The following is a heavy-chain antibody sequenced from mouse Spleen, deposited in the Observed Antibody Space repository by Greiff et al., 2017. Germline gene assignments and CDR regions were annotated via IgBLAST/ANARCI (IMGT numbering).Heavy chain of an antibody. J-gene: IGHJ3*01. D-gene: IGHD2-4*01. CDR2: IDPANGNT. CDR1: GFNIKDTY. CDR3: ASCYDYDEEAFAY. V-gene: IGHV14-3*02. Sequence: VQLQQSGAELVKPGASVKLSCTASGFNIKDTYMHWVKQRPEQGLEWIGRIDPANGNTKYDPQFQGKATITADKSSNTAYLQLSSLTSEDTAVYYCASCYDYDEEAFAYWGQGTLVTVSA.